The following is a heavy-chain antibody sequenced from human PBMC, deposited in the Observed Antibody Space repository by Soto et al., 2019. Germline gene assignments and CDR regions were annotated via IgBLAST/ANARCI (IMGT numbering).Heavy chain of an antibody. CDR2: MNPNSGNT. V-gene: IGHV1-8*01. J-gene: IGHJ4*02. D-gene: IGHD3-22*01. CDR1: GYTFTSYD. CDR3: ARAAYYYESSGYYPGDY. Sequence: ASVKVSCKASGYTFTSYDINWVRQATGQGLEWMGWMNPNSGNTGYAQKFQGRVTMTRNTSISTAYMELSSLRSEDTAVYYCARAAYYYESSGYYPGDYWGQGTLVTVSS.